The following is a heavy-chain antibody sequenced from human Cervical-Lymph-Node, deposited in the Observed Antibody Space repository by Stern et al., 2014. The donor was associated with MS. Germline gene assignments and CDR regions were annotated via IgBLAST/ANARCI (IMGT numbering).Heavy chain of an antibody. CDR2: IIPMYDIA. D-gene: IGHD2-21*01. J-gene: IGHJ3*02. Sequence: QMQLVQSGAEVRKPGSSVRVSCKTSGGTFSSYTISWVRQVPGQGLEWMGRIIPMYDIANYAQKFQGRVTITPDKSTSTAYMELSSLRSEDTAVYYCARVPLVVLVPTRGDAFDIWGQGTMVTVSS. V-gene: IGHV1-69*09. CDR3: ARVPLVVLVPTRGDAFDI. CDR1: GGTFSSYT.